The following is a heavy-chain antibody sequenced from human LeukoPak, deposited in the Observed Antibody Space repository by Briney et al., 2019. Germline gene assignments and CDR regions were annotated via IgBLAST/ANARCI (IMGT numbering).Heavy chain of an antibody. CDR2: LYSGGAT. CDR1: GFTVKDNF. J-gene: IGHJ4*02. CDR3: TRDSANYHFAY. V-gene: IGHV3-66*01. Sequence: GGALRLSCAASGFTVKDNFMSWVRQAPGKGLEWVSVLYSGGATYYADSVKGRFTISRDNSKNIVFLQMNDLRTEDTAFYYCTRDSANYHFAYWGQGALVTVSS. D-gene: IGHD4/OR15-4a*01.